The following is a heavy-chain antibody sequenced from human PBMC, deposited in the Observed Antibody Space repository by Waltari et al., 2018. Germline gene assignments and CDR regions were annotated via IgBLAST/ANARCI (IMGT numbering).Heavy chain of an antibody. CDR1: GGTFSSYA. Sequence: QVQLVQSGAEVKKPGSSVKVSFQASGGTFSSYAISWVRQAPGQGLEWMGGIIPIFGTANYAQKFQGRVTITTDESTSPAYMELSSLRSEDTAVYYCARDQGGSISYGMDVWGQGTTVTVSS. J-gene: IGHJ6*02. CDR3: ARDQGGSISYGMDV. V-gene: IGHV1-69*05. CDR2: IIPIFGTA. D-gene: IGHD3-16*01.